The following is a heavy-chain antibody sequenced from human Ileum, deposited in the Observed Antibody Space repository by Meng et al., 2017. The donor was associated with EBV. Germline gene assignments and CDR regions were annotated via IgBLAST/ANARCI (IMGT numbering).Heavy chain of an antibody. CDR1: GGSMSSTNW. CDR3: ARADKVRFDY. CDR2: IYHSGST. J-gene: IGHJ4*02. Sequence: AHAREPGPGLVKLWGTLSLTCAVSGGSMSSTNWWSWVRQPPGKGLEWIGEIYHSGSTNYNPSLKSRVSISVDKSKNQFSLKLSSVTAADTAVYYCARADKVRFDYWGQGTLVTVSS. V-gene: IGHV4-4*02.